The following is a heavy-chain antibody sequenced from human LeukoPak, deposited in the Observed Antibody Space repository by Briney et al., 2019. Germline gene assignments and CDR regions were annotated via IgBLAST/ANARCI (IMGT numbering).Heavy chain of an antibody. D-gene: IGHD6-19*01. CDR3: AKQTRRSGWPDY. CDR1: GYSFNSYW. V-gene: IGHV5-51*01. Sequence: GESLKISCKGSGYSFNSYWIGWVRQLPGKGLEWMGIIYPGDSETRYSPSFQGQVTISADKSISTAYLQWSSLKASDTAMYYCAKQTRRSGWPDYWGQGTLVTVSS. CDR2: IYPGDSET. J-gene: IGHJ4*02.